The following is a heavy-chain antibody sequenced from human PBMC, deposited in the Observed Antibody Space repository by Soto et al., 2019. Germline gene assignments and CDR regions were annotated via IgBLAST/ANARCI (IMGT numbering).Heavy chain of an antibody. CDR3: ARGGWLRFLTFDP. V-gene: IGHV4-34*01. CDR1: GGSFSGYY. D-gene: IGHD3-3*01. CDR2: INHSGST. Sequence: QVQLQQWGAGLLKPSETLSLTCAVYGGSFSGYYWSWIRQPPGKGLEWIGEINHSGSTTYNTALKSRVTISVDTSKNQFSLKLSSVTATDTAVYYCARGGWLRFLTFDPWGQGILVTVSS. J-gene: IGHJ5*02.